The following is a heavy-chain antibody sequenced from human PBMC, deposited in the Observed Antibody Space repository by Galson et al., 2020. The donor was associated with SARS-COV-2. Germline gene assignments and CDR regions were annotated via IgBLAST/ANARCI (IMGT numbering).Heavy chain of an antibody. V-gene: IGHV3-21*01. D-gene: IGHD2-2*01. J-gene: IGHJ6*02. CDR1: GFTFSSYS. CDR2: ISSSSSYI. Sequence: GGSLRLSCAASGFTFSSYSMNWVRQDPGKGLEWVSSISSSSSYIYYADSVKGRFTISRDNAKNSLYLQMNSLRAEDTAVYYCARDWIVVVPAAIRGQYGMDVWGQGTTVTVSS. CDR3: ARDWIVVVPAAIRGQYGMDV.